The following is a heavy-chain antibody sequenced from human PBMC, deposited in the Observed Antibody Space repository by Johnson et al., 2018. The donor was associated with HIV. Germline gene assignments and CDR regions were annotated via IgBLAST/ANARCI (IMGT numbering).Heavy chain of an antibody. Sequence: QLVESGGGLVQPGGSLRLSCAASGFAFSSYAMTWVRQAPGRGLEWVSGITWNSGEIDYADSVEGRFTISRDNTKNSLYLQMNSLRAEDTAVYYCARNGLIPAAKGVAFDIWGHGTTVTVSS. CDR1: GFAFSSYA. V-gene: IGHV3-9*01. D-gene: IGHD2-2*01. J-gene: IGHJ3*02. CDR2: ITWNSGEI. CDR3: ARNGLIPAAKGVAFDI.